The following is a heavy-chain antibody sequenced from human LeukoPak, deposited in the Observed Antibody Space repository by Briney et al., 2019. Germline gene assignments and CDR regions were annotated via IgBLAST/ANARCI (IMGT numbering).Heavy chain of an antibody. CDR1: GFTFDDYG. Sequence: PGGSLRLSCAASGFTFDDYGMSWARQAPGKGLEWVSGIKWNGGSTGYADSVKGRFTISRDNAKNSLYLQMNSLRAEDTALYYCARDLRGYEKFFDYWGQGTLVTVSS. CDR3: ARDLRGYEKFFDY. D-gene: IGHD5-12*01. CDR2: IKWNGGST. J-gene: IGHJ4*02. V-gene: IGHV3-20*04.